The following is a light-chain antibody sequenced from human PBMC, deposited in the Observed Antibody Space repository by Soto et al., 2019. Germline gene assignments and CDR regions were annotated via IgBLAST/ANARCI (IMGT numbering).Light chain of an antibody. CDR3: CSYAGSNIFAV. CDR1: SSDIGSYDR. Sequence: QSALTQPASVSGSPGQSITISCTGTSSDIGSYDRVSWYQWHPGKAPKLIIYEDYRRPSQISNRFSGSKSSNTASLTISGLQAEDEADYYCCSYAGSNIFAVFGGGTKVTVL. V-gene: IGLV2-23*01. CDR2: EDY. J-gene: IGLJ2*01.